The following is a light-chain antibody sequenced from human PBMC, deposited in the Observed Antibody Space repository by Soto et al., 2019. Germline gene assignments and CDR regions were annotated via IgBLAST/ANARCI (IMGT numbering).Light chain of an antibody. Sequence: EIVMTQSPATLPVSPGERATLSCRASQSVSSYLAWYQQKPGQAPRLLMYEASNRATGIPARFSGGGSGTDFTLTISSLEPEDFAVYYCQQRSDWPWTFGQGTKVEIK. J-gene: IGKJ1*01. CDR3: QQRSDWPWT. CDR1: QSVSSY. V-gene: IGKV3-11*01. CDR2: EAS.